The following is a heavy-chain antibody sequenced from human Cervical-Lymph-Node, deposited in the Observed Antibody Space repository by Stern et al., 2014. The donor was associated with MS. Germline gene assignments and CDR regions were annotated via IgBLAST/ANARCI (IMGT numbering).Heavy chain of an antibody. CDR2: IGSRGSSV. J-gene: IGHJ5*02. CDR1: GFSFSDYY. V-gene: IGHV3-11*01. Sequence: VQLVESGGGLVKPGGSLRLSCEASGFSFSDYYMSWIRQAPGKGLEWLSYIGSRGSSVYYAESVKGRFTISRDNARNSLFLQMDSLRSEDTALYYYARGPHYGDKRNWFDPWGQGILVTVSS. CDR3: ARGPHYGDKRNWFDP. D-gene: IGHD4-17*01.